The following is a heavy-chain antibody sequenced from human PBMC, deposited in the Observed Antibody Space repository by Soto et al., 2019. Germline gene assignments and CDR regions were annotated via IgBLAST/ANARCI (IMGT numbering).Heavy chain of an antibody. V-gene: IGHV3-23*01. Sequence: EVQLLESGGGLVQPGGSLRLSCAASGFTFSSYAMSWVRQAPGKGLEWVSAISGSGGSTYYADSVKGRFTISRDNSKNTLYLQMNSLRAEDTAVYYCAKDYCSGGSCYSHYYCYMDVWGKGTTVTVSS. CDR2: ISGSGGST. CDR1: GFTFSSYA. D-gene: IGHD2-15*01. CDR3: AKDYCSGGSCYSHYYCYMDV. J-gene: IGHJ6*03.